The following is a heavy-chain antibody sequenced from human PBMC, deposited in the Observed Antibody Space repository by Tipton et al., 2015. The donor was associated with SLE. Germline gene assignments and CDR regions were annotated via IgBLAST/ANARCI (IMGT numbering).Heavy chain of an antibody. CDR2: ITSEDSRT. CDR1: GFTFSRYW. J-gene: IGHJ4*02. V-gene: IGHV3-74*01. Sequence: SLRLSCAASGFTFSRYWMHWVRQAPGKGLVWVSRITSEDSRTFYTDSVKGRFTISRDNAKNTVYLQMNSLRDEDTAVYFCAREDRDTGHYPVDYWGLGTLVTVSS. CDR3: AREDRDTGHYPVDY. D-gene: IGHD3-9*01.